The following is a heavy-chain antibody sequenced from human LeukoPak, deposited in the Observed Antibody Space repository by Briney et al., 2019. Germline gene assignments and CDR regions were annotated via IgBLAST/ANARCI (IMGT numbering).Heavy chain of an antibody. J-gene: IGHJ4*02. CDR3: ARDRYSSGWSNDFDY. CDR2: IGTSSSII. Sequence: GGSLRLSCAASGFTFSSYSMNWVRQTPGKGLEWVSYIGTSSSIIYYADSVKGRFTISRDNSKNTLYLQMNSLRAEDTAVYYCARDRYSSGWSNDFDYWGQGTLVTVSS. D-gene: IGHD6-19*01. CDR1: GFTFSSYS. V-gene: IGHV3-48*01.